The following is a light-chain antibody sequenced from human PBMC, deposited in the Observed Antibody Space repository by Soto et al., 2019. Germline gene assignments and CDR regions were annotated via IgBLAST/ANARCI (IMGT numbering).Light chain of an antibody. CDR2: GVS. V-gene: IGLV2-14*01. J-gene: IGLJ2*01. CDR3: SSYTSSTTLVL. CDR1: SSDVGGYNY. Sequence: QSVLTQPASVSGSPGQSITISCTGTSSDVGGYNYVSWYQQHPGKAPKLMIYGVSNRPSGVSNRFSGSKSGNTASLTISGLQAEDEADYYCSSYTSSTTLVLFGGGTKVTVL.